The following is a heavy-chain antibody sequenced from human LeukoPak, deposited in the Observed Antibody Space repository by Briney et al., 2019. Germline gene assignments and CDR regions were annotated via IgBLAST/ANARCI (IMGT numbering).Heavy chain of an antibody. J-gene: IGHJ3*02. V-gene: IGHV3-53*01. Sequence: GGSLRLSCAASGFTVSSNYMSWVRQAPGKGLECVSVIYSGGSTYYADSVKGRFTISRDNSKNTLYLQMNSLRAEDTAVYYCARIAITMIVVEPDAFDIWGQGTMVTVSS. CDR2: IYSGGST. D-gene: IGHD3-22*01. CDR3: ARIAITMIVVEPDAFDI. CDR1: GFTVSSNY.